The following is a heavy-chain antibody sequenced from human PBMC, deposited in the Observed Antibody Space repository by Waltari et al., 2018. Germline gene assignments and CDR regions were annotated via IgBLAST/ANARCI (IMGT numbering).Heavy chain of an antibody. D-gene: IGHD2-15*01. V-gene: IGHV1-69*04. CDR2: IIPNLGIA. CDR1: GCTFSSYA. J-gene: IGHJ4*02. Sequence: QVQLVQSGAEVKKPGSSVKVSCKASGCTFSSYAISWVRPGPGQGLEWMGRIIPNLGIANYAQKFQGSVTITADKSTSTAYMELSSLRSEDTAVYYCAREVVAAQTTFDYWGQGTLVTVSS. CDR3: AREVVAAQTTFDY.